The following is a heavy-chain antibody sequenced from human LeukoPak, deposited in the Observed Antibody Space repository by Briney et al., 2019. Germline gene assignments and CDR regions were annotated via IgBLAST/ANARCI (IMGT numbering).Heavy chain of an antibody. Sequence: SETLSLTCAVYGGSFSGYYWSWIRQPAGKGLEWIGRIYTSGSTNYNPSLKSRVTISVDTSKNQFSLKLSSVTAADTAVYYCARDRCSSTSCYLRWFDPWGQGTLVTVSS. D-gene: IGHD2-2*01. CDR3: ARDRCSSTSCYLRWFDP. CDR1: GGSFSGYY. J-gene: IGHJ5*02. V-gene: IGHV4-4*07. CDR2: IYTSGST.